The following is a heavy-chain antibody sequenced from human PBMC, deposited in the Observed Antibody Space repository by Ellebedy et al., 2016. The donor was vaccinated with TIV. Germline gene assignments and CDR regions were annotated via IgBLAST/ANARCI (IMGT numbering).Heavy chain of an antibody. V-gene: IGHV4-59*01. D-gene: IGHD2-15*01. CDR2: IYYSGST. CDR3: ARVVVADWYFDL. Sequence: MPSETLSLTCTVSGGSISSYYWSWIRQPPGKGLEWIGYIYYSGSTNYNPSLKSRVTISVDTSKNQFYLKLSSVTAADTAVYYCARVVVADWYFDLWGRGTLVTVSS. CDR1: GGSISSYY. J-gene: IGHJ2*01.